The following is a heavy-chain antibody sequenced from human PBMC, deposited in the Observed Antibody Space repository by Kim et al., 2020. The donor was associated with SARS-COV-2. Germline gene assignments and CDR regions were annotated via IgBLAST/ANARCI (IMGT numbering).Heavy chain of an antibody. D-gene: IGHD2-2*02. CDR2: IDPSDSYT. CDR3: ARQGTYCSSTSCYSWFDP. Sequence: GESLKISCKCSGYSFTSYWISWVRQMPGKGLEWMGRIDPSDSYTNYSPSFQGHVTISADKSISTAYLQWSSLKASDTAMYYCARQGTYCSSTSCYSWFDPGGQGTLVTVSS. CDR1: GYSFTSYW. J-gene: IGHJ5*02. V-gene: IGHV5-10-1*01.